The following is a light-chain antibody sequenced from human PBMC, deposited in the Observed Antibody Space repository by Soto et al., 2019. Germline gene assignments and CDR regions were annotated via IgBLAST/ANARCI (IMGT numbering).Light chain of an antibody. Sequence: EIVMTQSPATLSVSPGERATLSCRASQSRSSKLAWYQQRPGQAPRLLIFDASTRATGVPVRFRGSGSGTEFTLPISGVQSEDFAVYCCQQYDKWPPTFGGATKVEIK. CDR1: QSRSSK. J-gene: IGKJ4*01. CDR2: DAS. V-gene: IGKV3-15*01. CDR3: QQYDKWPPT.